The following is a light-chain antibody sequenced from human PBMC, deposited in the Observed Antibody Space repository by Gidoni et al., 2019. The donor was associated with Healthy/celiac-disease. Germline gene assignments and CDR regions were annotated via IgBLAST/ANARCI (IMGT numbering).Light chain of an antibody. CDR1: QGISSY. Sequence: DIQLTQSPSFLSASVGDRVTITCRASQGISSYLAWYQQKPGKAPKLLIYAASTLQSGVPSRFSGSGSGTEFTLTISSLQPEDFATYYCQQLNRYPLLFGGGTKVEIK. CDR3: QQLNRYPLL. J-gene: IGKJ4*01. V-gene: IGKV1-9*01. CDR2: AAS.